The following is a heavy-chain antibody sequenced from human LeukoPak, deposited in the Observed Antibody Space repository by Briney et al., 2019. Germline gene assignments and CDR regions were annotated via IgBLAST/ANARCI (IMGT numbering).Heavy chain of an antibody. CDR1: GFTFSTYC. Sequence: GGSLRLSCAASGFTFSTYCMHWVRQAPGKGPMWVSRICPDGTVTNYADSVKARFIISRDNARNTVYLQMNSLRVEDTAVYYCVRDFRSSDYWGQGTLVTVSS. V-gene: IGHV3-74*01. CDR2: ICPDGTVT. CDR3: VRDFRSSDY. J-gene: IGHJ4*02.